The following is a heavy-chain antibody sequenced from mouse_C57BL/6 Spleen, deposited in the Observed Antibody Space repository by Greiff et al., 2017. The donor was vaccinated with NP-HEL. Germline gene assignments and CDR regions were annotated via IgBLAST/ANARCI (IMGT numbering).Heavy chain of an antibody. CDR3: ARDYYGSSLFAY. D-gene: IGHD1-1*01. V-gene: IGHV5-4*01. CDR2: ISDGGSYT. J-gene: IGHJ3*01. CDR1: GFTFSSYA. Sequence: EVKLMESGGGLVKPGGSLKLSCAASGFTFSSYAMSWVRQTPEKRLEWVATISDGGSYTYYPDNVKGRFTLSRDNAKNNLYLQMSHLKSEDTAMYYCARDYYGSSLFAYWGQGTLVTVSA.